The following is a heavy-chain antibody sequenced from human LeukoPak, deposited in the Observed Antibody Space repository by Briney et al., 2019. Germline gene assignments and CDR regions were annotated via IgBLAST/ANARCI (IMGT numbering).Heavy chain of an antibody. J-gene: IGHJ6*04. CDR1: GFTFSSYA. D-gene: IGHD6-19*01. CDR2: ISGSGGST. Sequence: GGSLRLSCAASGFTFSSYAMSWVRQAPGKGLEWVSAISGSGGSTYYADSVKGRFTISGDNSENTLHLQMNNLRAEDSALYYCAKRPPASGWSAMDVWGKGTTVTVSS. CDR3: AKRPPASGWSAMDV. V-gene: IGHV3-23*01.